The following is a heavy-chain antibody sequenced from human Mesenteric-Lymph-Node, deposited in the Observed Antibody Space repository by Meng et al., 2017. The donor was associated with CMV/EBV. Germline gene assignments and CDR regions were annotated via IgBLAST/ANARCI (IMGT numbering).Heavy chain of an antibody. J-gene: IGHJ6*02. Sequence: SVKVSCKASGGTFSSYAISWVRQAPGQGLEWMGGIIPILGIANYAQKFQGRVTITADKSTSTAYMELSSLRSEDTAVYYCATFWAYGRPGAYYYYGMDVWGQGTTVTVSS. CDR2: IIPILGIA. V-gene: IGHV1-69*10. CDR1: GGTFSSYA. CDR3: ATFWAYGRPGAYYYYGMDV. D-gene: IGHD1-26*01.